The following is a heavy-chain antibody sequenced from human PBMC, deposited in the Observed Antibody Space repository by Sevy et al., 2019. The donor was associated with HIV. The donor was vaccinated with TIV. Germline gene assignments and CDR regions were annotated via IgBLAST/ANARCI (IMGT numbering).Heavy chain of an antibody. V-gene: IGHV3-21*01. Sequence: GGSLRLSCGASGFTFSHYNMNWVRQAPGQGLEWVACISNSSSYIYYVDSVKGRFTISRDNAKNSLYLQMNSLRAEDTAVYYCASEKEQLVLWPYYGMDVWGQGTTVTVSS. J-gene: IGHJ6*02. D-gene: IGHD6-13*01. CDR3: ASEKEQLVLWPYYGMDV. CDR1: GFTFSHYN. CDR2: ISNSSSYI.